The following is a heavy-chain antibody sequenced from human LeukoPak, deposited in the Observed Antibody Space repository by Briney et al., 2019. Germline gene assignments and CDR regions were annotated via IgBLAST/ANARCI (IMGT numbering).Heavy chain of an antibody. CDR1: GFTFKNAW. CDR2: IKEDGSDK. J-gene: IGHJ4*02. V-gene: IGHV3-7*01. CDR3: ARGGGSGYDLPFGY. Sequence: GGSLTLSCAVSGFTFKNAWMNWVRQAPGKGLEWVANIKEDGSDKYYVDSVKGRFSISKDTAKNSLYLQMNSLRVEDTAVYYCARGGGSGYDLPFGYWGQGTLVTVSS. D-gene: IGHD3-22*01.